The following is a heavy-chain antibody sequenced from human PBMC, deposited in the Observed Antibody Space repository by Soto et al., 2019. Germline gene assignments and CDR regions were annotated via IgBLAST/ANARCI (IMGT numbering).Heavy chain of an antibody. CDR3: AHSTLHNYGDFNFDY. CDR2: IYWDDDK. CDR1: GFSLSTSGVG. Sequence: QITLKESGPTLVKPTQTLTLTCTFSGFSLSTSGVGVGWIRQPPGKALEWLALIYWDDDKRYSPSLKSRLTITKHSYKNQVVLTMTNMDPVDTATYHCAHSTLHNYGDFNFDYWGQGTLVTVSA. D-gene: IGHD4-17*01. J-gene: IGHJ4*02. V-gene: IGHV2-5*02.